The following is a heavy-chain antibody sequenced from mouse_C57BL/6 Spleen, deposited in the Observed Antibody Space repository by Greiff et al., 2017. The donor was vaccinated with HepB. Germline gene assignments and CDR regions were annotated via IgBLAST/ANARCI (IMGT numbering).Heavy chain of an antibody. J-gene: IGHJ1*03. V-gene: IGHV1-69*01. CDR1: GYTFTSYW. Sequence: LQPGAELVMPGASVKLSCKASGYTFTSYWMHWVKQRPGQGLEWIGEIDPSDSYTNYNQKFKGKSTLTVDKSSSTAYMQLSSLTSEDSAVYYCARGYYYGSSYWYFDVWGTGTTVTVSS. CDR3: ARGYYYGSSYWYFDV. D-gene: IGHD1-1*01. CDR2: IDPSDSYT.